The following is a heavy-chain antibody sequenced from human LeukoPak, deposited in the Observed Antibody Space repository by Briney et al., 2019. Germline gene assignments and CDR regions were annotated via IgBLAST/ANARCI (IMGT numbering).Heavy chain of an antibody. V-gene: IGHV1-2*02. CDR1: GGTFSSYA. D-gene: IGHD6-25*01. CDR3: ARGGYWYYYYGMDV. CDR2: TNPNSGGT. J-gene: IGHJ6*02. Sequence: ASVKVSCKASGGTFSSYAISWVRQAPGQGLEWMGWTNPNSGGTNYAQKFQGRVTMTRDTSISTAYMELSRLRSDDTAVYYCARGGYWYYYYGMDVWGQGTTVTVSS.